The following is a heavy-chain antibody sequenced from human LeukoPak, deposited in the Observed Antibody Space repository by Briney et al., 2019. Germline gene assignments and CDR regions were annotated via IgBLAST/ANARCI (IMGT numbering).Heavy chain of an antibody. CDR3: ASTFEVPAAKDFYYYYGMDV. Sequence: SVKVSCKASGGTFSSYAISWVRQAPGQGLEWMGRIIPILGIANYAQKFQGRVTITADKSTSTAYMELSSLRSEDTAAYYCASTFEVPAAKDFYYYYGMDVWGQGTTVTVSS. CDR2: IIPILGIA. V-gene: IGHV1-69*04. CDR1: GGTFSSYA. D-gene: IGHD2-2*01. J-gene: IGHJ6*02.